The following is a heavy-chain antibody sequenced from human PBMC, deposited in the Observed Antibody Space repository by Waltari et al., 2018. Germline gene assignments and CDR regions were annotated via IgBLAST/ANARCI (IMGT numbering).Heavy chain of an antibody. D-gene: IGHD3-10*01. CDR1: GYTFTSYA. V-gene: IGHV1-3*01. Sequence: QVQLVQSGAEVKKPGASVKVSCKASGYTFTSYAMHWVRQAPGQRLEWMGWINAGNGNTKYSQKFQGRVTITRDTSASTAYMELSSLRSEDTAVYYCARDHKARTGFGELSFDYWGQGTLVTVSS. J-gene: IGHJ4*02. CDR3: ARDHKARTGFGELSFDY. CDR2: INAGNGNT.